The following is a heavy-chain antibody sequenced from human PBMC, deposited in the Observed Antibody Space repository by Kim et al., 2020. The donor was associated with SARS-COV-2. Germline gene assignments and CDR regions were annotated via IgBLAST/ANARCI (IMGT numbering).Heavy chain of an antibody. J-gene: IGHJ3*02. CDR1: GGSISSGGYY. Sequence: SETLSLTCTVSGGSISSGGYYWSWIRQHPGKGLEWIGYIYYSGSTYYNPSLKSRVTISVDTSKNQFSLKLSSVTAADTAVYYCARDRRYSSDAFDIWGQGTMVTVSS. CDR3: ARDRRYSSDAFDI. V-gene: IGHV4-31*03. D-gene: IGHD5-18*01. CDR2: IYYSGST.